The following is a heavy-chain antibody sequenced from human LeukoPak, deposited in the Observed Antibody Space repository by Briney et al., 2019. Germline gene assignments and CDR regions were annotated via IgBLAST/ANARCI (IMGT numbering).Heavy chain of an antibody. Sequence: SETLTLTCTVSGGSISSSSYYCGWIRQPPGKGLEWIGSIYHSGSTYYNPSLKSRVTLSVETSKNQFSLKLSSVTAADTAVYYCAGSTYDNWFDPWGQGTLVTVSS. CDR2: IYHSGST. D-gene: IGHD2-8*01. V-gene: IGHV4-39*01. J-gene: IGHJ5*02. CDR3: AGSTYDNWFDP. CDR1: GGSISSSSYY.